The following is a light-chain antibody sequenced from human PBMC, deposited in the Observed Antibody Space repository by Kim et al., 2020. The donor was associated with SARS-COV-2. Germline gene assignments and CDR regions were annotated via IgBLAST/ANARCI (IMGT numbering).Light chain of an antibody. J-gene: IGLJ3*02. CDR2: DVY. CDR1: SSDVGGYGL. V-gene: IGLV2-11*01. Sequence: GRLVTISCTGTSSDVGGYGLVAWYQQFPCKAPKLISYDVYNRPSAVPDRFSGSKSGNTASLTISGLQTEDEADYYCCSYAGSFSWVFGGGTKVTVL. CDR3: CSYAGSFSWV.